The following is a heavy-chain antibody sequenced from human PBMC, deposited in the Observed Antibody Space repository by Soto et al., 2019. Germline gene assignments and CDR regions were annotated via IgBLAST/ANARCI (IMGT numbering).Heavy chain of an antibody. D-gene: IGHD1-26*01. CDR2: ISGSGDTT. CDR3: AKGGGTYYRNYFDS. V-gene: IGHV3-23*01. J-gene: IGHJ4*02. Sequence: GGSLRLSCAASGFTFSSYAMSWVRQAPGKGLEWVSPISGSGDTTSYADSVKGRFTISRDNSKNTLYLQMNSLRADDTAVYYCAKGGGTYYRNYFDSWGPGTLVTVSS. CDR1: GFTFSSYA.